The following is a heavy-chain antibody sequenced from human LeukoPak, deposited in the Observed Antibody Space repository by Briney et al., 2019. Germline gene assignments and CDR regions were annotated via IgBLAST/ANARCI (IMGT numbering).Heavy chain of an antibody. D-gene: IGHD6-13*01. CDR2: TWYDGSKK. CDR3: ARGASSSSLDY. V-gene: IGHV3-33*01. CDR1: GFTFSSYG. J-gene: IGHJ4*02. Sequence: SLRLSCAASGFTFSSYGMHWVRQAPGKGLEWVAVTWYDGSKKYYADSVKGRFTISRDNSKNTLYLQMNSLRAEDTAVYYCARGASSSSLDYWGQGTLVTVSS.